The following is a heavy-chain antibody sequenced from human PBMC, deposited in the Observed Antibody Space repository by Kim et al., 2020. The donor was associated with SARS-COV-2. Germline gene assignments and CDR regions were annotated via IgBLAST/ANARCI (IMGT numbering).Heavy chain of an antibody. J-gene: IGHJ3*02. CDR1: GFTFSSYA. Sequence: GGSLRLSCAASGFTFSSYAMHWVRQAPGKGLEWVAVISYDGSNKYYADSVKGRFTISRDNSKNTLYLQMNSLRAEDTAVYYCARDRYSSDAFDIWGQGTMVTVSS. V-gene: IGHV3-30*04. CDR2: ISYDGSNK. CDR3: ARDRYSSDAFDI. D-gene: IGHD5-18*01.